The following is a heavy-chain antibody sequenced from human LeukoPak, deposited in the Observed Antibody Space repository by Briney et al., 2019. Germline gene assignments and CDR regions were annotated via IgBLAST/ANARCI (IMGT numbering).Heavy chain of an antibody. Sequence: PSETLSLTCTVSGDSISRYYWTWIRQPPGKGLEWIGYIYYSGSTNYNPSLKSRVAISVDTSKNQFSLKLSSVTAADTAVYYCARGPGGSDAFDIWGQGTMVTVSS. CDR2: IYYSGST. J-gene: IGHJ3*02. V-gene: IGHV4-59*01. D-gene: IGHD3-16*01. CDR1: GDSISRYY. CDR3: ARGPGGSDAFDI.